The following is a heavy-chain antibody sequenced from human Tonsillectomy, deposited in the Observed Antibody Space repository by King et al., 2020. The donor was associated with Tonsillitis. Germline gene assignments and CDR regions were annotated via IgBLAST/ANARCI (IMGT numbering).Heavy chain of an antibody. J-gene: IGHJ4*02. CDR3: ARDDPPPYYDNTGYYRDY. Sequence: VQLVESGGGLIQPGGSLRLSCAASGFTVSSNYMSWVRQAPGKGLEWVSVIYSDGSTYYADSVKGRFTISRDNSKNTLYLQMTSLRAEDTAVYYCARDDPPPYYDNTGYYRDYWGQGTLVTVSS. CDR1: GFTVSSNY. D-gene: IGHD3-22*01. V-gene: IGHV3-53*01. CDR2: IYSDGST.